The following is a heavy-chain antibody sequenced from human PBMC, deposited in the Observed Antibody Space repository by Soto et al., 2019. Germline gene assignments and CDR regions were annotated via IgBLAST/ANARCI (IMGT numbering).Heavy chain of an antibody. Sequence: QVQLQQWGAGLLKPSETLSLTCAVYGGSFSGYYWSWIRQPPGKGLEWIGEINHSGSTNYNPSLKSRVTISVDTSKNQFSLKLSSVTAADTAVYYCARSTESSGWFDYWGQGTLVTVSS. CDR3: ARSTESSGWFDY. D-gene: IGHD6-19*01. V-gene: IGHV4-34*01. J-gene: IGHJ4*02. CDR1: GGSFSGYY. CDR2: INHSGST.